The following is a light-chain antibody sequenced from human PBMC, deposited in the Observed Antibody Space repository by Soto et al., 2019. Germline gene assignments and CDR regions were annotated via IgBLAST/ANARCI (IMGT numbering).Light chain of an antibody. CDR1: QSISIY. V-gene: IGKV1-39*01. CDR3: QQSYSSRWT. CDR2: AAS. J-gene: IGKJ1*01. Sequence: DIQMTQSPSSLSASVGDRVTITCRASQSISIYLNWYRQKPGKVPNLLIYAASSLQSGVPSRFSGSGSGTEFTLTISNLQLEDFATYYCQQSYSSRWTLGQGTKVDIK.